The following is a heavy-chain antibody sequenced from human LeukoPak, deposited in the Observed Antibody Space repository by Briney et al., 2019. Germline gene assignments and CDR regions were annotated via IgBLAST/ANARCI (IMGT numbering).Heavy chain of an antibody. CDR3: ARGEWLVRYFDL. D-gene: IGHD6-19*01. J-gene: IGHJ2*01. CDR1: GGSISSYY. CDR2: IYYSGST. Sequence: SETLSLTCTVSGGSISSYYWSWIRQPPGKGLEWIGYIYYSGSTNYNPSLKGRVTISVDTSKNQFSLKLSSVTAADTAVYYCARGEWLVRYFDLWGRGTLVTVSS. V-gene: IGHV4-59*01.